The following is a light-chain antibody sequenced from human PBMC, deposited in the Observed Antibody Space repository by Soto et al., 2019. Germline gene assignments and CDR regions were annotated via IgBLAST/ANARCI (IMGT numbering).Light chain of an antibody. CDR2: DVS. Sequence: QSVLTQPASVSGSPGQWITISCTGTSSDVGGYNYVSWYQQHPGKAPKLMIYDVSNRPSGVSNRFSDSKSGNTASLTISGLQAEDEADYYCSSYTSSSHYVFGTGTKVTVL. V-gene: IGLV2-14*01. CDR3: SSYTSSSHYV. CDR1: SSDVGGYNY. J-gene: IGLJ1*01.